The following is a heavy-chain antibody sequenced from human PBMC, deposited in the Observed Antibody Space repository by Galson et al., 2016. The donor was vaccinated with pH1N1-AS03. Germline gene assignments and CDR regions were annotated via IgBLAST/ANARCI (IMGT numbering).Heavy chain of an antibody. CDR1: GGTFSSYA. V-gene: IGHV1-69*06. CDR3: ARDANYDFWSGHDAFDI. D-gene: IGHD3-3*01. J-gene: IGHJ3*02. CDR2: IIAMFGTA. Sequence: SVKDSCKASGGTFSSYAISWVRQAPGQGLEWMGGIIAMFGTANYAQKVQGRVTITADKSTSTAYMELSSLRSEDTAVYYCARDANYDFWSGHDAFDIWGQGTMVTVSS.